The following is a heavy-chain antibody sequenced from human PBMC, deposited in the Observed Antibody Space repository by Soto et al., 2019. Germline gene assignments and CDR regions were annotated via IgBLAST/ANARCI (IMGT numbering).Heavy chain of an antibody. CDR3: ARGDYYDGSGSFADAFGI. V-gene: IGHV3-7*05. Sequence: GGSLRLSCAASGFTFSSYWMSWVRQAPGKGLEWVANIKQDGSEKFYVDSVKGRFTISRDNAKNSLHLQMNSLRSEDTAVYYWARGDYYDGSGSFADAFGIRGLGTMVTVSS. D-gene: IGHD3-22*01. CDR2: IKQDGSEK. CDR1: GFTFSSYW. J-gene: IGHJ3*02.